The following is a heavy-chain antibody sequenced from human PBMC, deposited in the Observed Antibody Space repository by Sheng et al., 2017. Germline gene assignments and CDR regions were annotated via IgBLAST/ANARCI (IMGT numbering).Heavy chain of an antibody. CDR3: ARDCRYSSGWYPPFDY. CDR2: ISSSSSYT. V-gene: IGHV3-11*05. D-gene: IGHD6-19*01. Sequence: QVQLVESGGGLVKPGGSLRLSCAASGFTFSDYYMSWIRQAPGKGLEWVSYISSSSSYTNYADSVKGRFTISRDNAKNSLYLQMNSLRAEDTAVYYCARDCRYSSGWYPPFDYWGQGTLVTVSS. J-gene: IGHJ4*02. CDR1: GFTFSDYY.